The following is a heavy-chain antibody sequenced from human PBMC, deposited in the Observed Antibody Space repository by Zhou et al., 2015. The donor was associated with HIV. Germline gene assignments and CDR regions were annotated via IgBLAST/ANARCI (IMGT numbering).Heavy chain of an antibody. CDR2: ISWKGDTT. V-gene: IGHV3-9*01. CDR3: ARFGGAASFWGPYSYYGLDL. D-gene: IGHD3-16*01. CDR1: GFTFDDYA. Sequence: EVQLVESGGGLVQPGRSLRLSCAASGFTFDDYAMHWVRQSPGQGLEWISGISWKGDTTAYADSVRGRCIISRDSANNSVYLELNSLRPEDTARYYCARFGGAASFWGPYSYYGLDLWGPGTTV. J-gene: IGHJ6*02.